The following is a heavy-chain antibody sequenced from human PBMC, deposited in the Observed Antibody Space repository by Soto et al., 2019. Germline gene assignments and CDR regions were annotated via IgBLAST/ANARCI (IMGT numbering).Heavy chain of an antibody. V-gene: IGHV4-59*12. CDR1: GGSISSYY. D-gene: IGHD6-19*01. Sequence: SETLSLTCTVSGGSISSYYWSWIRQPPGKGLEWIGYIYYSGSTNYNPSLKSRVTISVDTSKNQFSLKLSSVTAADTAVYYCAREISSGWVNWIDPWGQGNLVTASS. CDR2: IYYSGST. CDR3: AREISSGWVNWIDP. J-gene: IGHJ5*02.